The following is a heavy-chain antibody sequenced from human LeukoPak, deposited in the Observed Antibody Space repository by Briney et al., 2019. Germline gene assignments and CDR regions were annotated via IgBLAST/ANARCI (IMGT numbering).Heavy chain of an antibody. D-gene: IGHD6-6*01. CDR2: ISSSSSYI. J-gene: IGHJ5*02. CDR3: ARDDSVTAARPGDNWFDP. CDR1: GFTFSSYS. V-gene: IGHV3-21*01. Sequence: GGSLRLSCAASGFTFSSYSMNWVRQAPGKGLEWVSSISSSSSYIYYADSAKGRFTISRDNAKNSLYLQMNSLRAEDTAVYYCARDDSVTAARPGDNWFDPWGQGTLVTVSS.